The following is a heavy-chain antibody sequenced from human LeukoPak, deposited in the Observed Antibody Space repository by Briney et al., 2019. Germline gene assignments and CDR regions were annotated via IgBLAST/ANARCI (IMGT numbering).Heavy chain of an antibody. V-gene: IGHV3-9*03. J-gene: IGHJ4*02. D-gene: IGHD3-16*01. CDR3: SNAPNYDDYSGCHL. CDR2: IRWNSGSI. CDR1: GFTFDDYA. Sequence: GGSLRLSCAASGFTFDDYAMHWVRQAPGKGLEWVSGIRWNSGSIGYADSVKGRFTISRDNAKNSLYLQMSSLRAEDMALYYCSNAPNYDDYSGCHLGGQGTLVTVSS.